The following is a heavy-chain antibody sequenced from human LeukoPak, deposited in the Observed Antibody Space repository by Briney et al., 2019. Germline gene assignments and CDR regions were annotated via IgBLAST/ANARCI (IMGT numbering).Heavy chain of an antibody. CDR3: ARGSTTRSGYGMDV. D-gene: IGHD5/OR15-5a*01. CDR2: IIPILGIA. V-gene: IGHV1-69*04. Sequence: ASVKVSCKASGGTFSSYAISWVRQAPRQGLEWMGRIIPILGIANYAQKFQGRVTITADKSTSTAYMELSSLRSEDTAVYYCARGSTTRSGYGMDVWGQGTTVTVSS. J-gene: IGHJ6*02. CDR1: GGTFSSYA.